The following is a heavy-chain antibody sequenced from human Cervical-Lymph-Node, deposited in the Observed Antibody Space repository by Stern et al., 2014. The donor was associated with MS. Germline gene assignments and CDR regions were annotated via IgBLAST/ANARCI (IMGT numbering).Heavy chain of an antibody. CDR1: GGSISSYY. J-gene: IGHJ4*02. V-gene: IGHV4-59*01. D-gene: IGHD5-18*01. CDR3: ARGIQLWSELDY. CDR2: IYYSGST. Sequence: QVQLQESGPGLVKPSETLSLTCTVSGGSISSYYWRWIRQPPGKGLEWIGYIYYSGSTNYNPSLKSRVTISVDTSKNQFSLKLSSVTAADTAVYYCARGIQLWSELDYWGQGTLVTVSS.